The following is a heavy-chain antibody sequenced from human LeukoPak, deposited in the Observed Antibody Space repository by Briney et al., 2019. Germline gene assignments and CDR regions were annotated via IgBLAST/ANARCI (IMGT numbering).Heavy chain of an antibody. Sequence: GGSLRLSCAASGFTFSSYAMHWVRQAPGKGLEWVAVISYDGSNKYYADSVKGRFTISRDNSKNTLYLQMNSLRVEDTAVYYCARVHGGSYYFGYWGQGTLVTVSS. CDR1: GFTFSSYA. CDR2: ISYDGSNK. J-gene: IGHJ4*02. V-gene: IGHV3-30-3*01. CDR3: ARVHGGSYYFGY. D-gene: IGHD1-26*01.